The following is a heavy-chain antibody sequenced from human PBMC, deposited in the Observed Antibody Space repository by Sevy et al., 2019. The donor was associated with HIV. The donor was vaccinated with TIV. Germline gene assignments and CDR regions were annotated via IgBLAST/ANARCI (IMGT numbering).Heavy chain of an antibody. J-gene: IGHJ4*02. Sequence: GGSLRLSCAASGFTFSSYSMNWVRQAPGKGLEWVSSISSSSSYIYYADSVKGRFTMSRDNAKNSLYLQMNSLRAEDTAVYHCARSLDILTGYYPFDYWGQGTLVTVSS. CDR1: GFTFSSYS. CDR2: ISSSSSYI. D-gene: IGHD3-9*01. V-gene: IGHV3-21*01. CDR3: ARSLDILTGYYPFDY.